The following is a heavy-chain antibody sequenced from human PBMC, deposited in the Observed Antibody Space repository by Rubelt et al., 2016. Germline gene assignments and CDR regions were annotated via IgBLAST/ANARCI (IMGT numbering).Heavy chain of an antibody. V-gene: IGHV4-39*07. CDR3: ASNEGYGDPHLDY. J-gene: IGHJ4*02. D-gene: IGHD4-17*01. CDR2: IYYSGST. Sequence: QLQLQESGPGLVKPSETLSLTCIVSGGSISGSSYYWGWIRQPPGKGLEWIGSIYYSGSTYYNPSLKSLVTISVDTSKNQFSLKLSSVTAADTAVYYCASNEGYGDPHLDYWGQGTLVTVSS. CDR1: GGSISGSSYY.